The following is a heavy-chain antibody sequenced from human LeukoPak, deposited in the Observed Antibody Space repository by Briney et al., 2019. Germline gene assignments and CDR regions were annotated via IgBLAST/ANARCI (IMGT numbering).Heavy chain of an antibody. Sequence: GGSLRLSCAASGFTFSSYGMHWVRQAPGKGLEWVAVIWYDGSNKYYADSVKGRFTISRDNSKNTLYLQMNSLRAEDTAVYYCARPSIAAAGGGYYFDYWGQGTLVTVSS. V-gene: IGHV3-33*01. J-gene: IGHJ4*02. CDR2: IWYDGSNK. CDR1: GFTFSSYG. D-gene: IGHD6-13*01. CDR3: ARPSIAAAGGGYYFDY.